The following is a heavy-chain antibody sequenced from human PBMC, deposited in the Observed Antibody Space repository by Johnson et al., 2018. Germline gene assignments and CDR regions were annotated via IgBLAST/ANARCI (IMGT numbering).Heavy chain of an antibody. V-gene: IGHV3-11*04. CDR2: ISSSCSTI. D-gene: IGHD6-19*01. CDR3: ANSGWGHYYYAYYMDG. J-gene: IGHJ6*03. Sequence: QVQLVQSGGGLVKPGGSLRLSCAASGFTFSDYYMSWIRPAPGKGLEWVSYISSSCSTIYYADSVKGRFTISRANAKNSLYLQMNSLRPEDTAVYYCANSGWGHYYYAYYMDGWGKGTTVTVSS. CDR1: GFTFSDYY.